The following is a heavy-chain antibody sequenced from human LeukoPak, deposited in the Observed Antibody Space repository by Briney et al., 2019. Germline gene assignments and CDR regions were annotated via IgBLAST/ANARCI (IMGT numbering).Heavy chain of an antibody. CDR2: IIPIFGTA. Sequence: ASVKVSCYASGGTFSSYAISWVRQAPGQGLEWMGGIIPIFGTANYAQKFQGRVTITADESTSTAYMELSSLRSEDTAVYYCARAISGSYYDWSDPWGQGTLVTVSS. CDR1: GGTFSSYA. CDR3: ARAISGSYYDWSDP. D-gene: IGHD1-26*01. V-gene: IGHV1-69*13. J-gene: IGHJ5*02.